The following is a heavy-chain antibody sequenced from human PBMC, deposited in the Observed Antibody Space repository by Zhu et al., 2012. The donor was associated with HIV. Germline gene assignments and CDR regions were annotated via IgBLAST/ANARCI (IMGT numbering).Heavy chain of an antibody. CDR2: ISGSGGST. V-gene: IGHV3-23*01. CDR3: ANCGTAMVTPSVYFDY. D-gene: IGHD5-18*01. Sequence: EVQLLESGGGLVQPGGSLRLSCAASGFTFSSYAMSWVRQAPGKGLEWVSAISGSGGSTYYADSVKGRFTISRDNSKNTLYLQMNSLRAEDTAVYYCANCGTAMVTPSVYFDYWGQGTLVTVSS. J-gene: IGHJ4*02. CDR1: GFTFSSYA.